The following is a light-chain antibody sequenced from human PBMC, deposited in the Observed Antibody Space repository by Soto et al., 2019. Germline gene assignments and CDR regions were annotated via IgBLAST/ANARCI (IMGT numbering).Light chain of an antibody. Sequence: DIVMTQSPDSLAVSLGERATINCKSSQSILYSSNNKNYLAWYQQKPGQPPKLLIYWASTRESGVPDRFSGSGSGTDFTLSISSLQAGEVAVYYCQQYYSSPWTFGQGTKVELK. J-gene: IGKJ1*01. CDR2: WAS. V-gene: IGKV4-1*01. CDR1: QSILYSSNNKNY. CDR3: QQYYSSPWT.